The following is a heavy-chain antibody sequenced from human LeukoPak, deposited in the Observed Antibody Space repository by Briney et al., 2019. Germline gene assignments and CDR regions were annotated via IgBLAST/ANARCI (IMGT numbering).Heavy chain of an antibody. CDR1: GGSISNNY. D-gene: IGHD3-22*01. J-gene: IGHJ3*02. V-gene: IGHV4-4*07. Sequence: PSETLSLTCTASGGSISNNYWSWIRQSAGKGLEWIGRIYTSGSTNYNPSLKSRVTISVDKSKNQFSLKLSSVTAADTAVYYCARGYYHDSLDAFNIWGQGTMVTVSS. CDR2: IYTSGST. CDR3: ARGYYHDSLDAFNI.